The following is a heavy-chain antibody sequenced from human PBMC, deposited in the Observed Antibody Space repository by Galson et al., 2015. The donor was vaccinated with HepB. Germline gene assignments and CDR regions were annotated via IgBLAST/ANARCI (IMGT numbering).Heavy chain of an antibody. Sequence: SLRLSCAASGLIFSEYSMHWVRQAPGKGLEWVAVVSYDGSNKNYADSVKGRFTISRDNSKNTLFLQMKSLRGEDTAVYYCAQDKRSISARHVSYYYYCMDVWGQGTTVTVSS. V-gene: IGHV3-30*18. CDR1: GLIFSEYS. J-gene: IGHJ6*02. D-gene: IGHD6-6*01. CDR2: VSYDGSNK. CDR3: AQDKRSISARHVSYYYYCMDV.